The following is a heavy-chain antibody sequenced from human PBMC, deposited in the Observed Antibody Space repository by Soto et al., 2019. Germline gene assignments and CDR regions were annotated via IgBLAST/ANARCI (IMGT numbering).Heavy chain of an antibody. Sequence: QVQLQQWGAGLLKPSETLSLTCAVYGGSFRDYYWSWIRQPPGKGLEWIGEIDHRGSTNYNPSLKSRVTISVDTSKNQFSLRLSSVCAADTAVYYCASQAREQQLFDYWGQGTPVTVSS. CDR1: GGSFRDYY. V-gene: IGHV4-34*01. CDR2: IDHRGST. D-gene: IGHD6-13*01. CDR3: ASQAREQQLFDY. J-gene: IGHJ4*02.